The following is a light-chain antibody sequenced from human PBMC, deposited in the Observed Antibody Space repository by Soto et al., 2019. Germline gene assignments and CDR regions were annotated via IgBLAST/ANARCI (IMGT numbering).Light chain of an antibody. CDR1: SSDVGAYDF. Sequence: QSALTQPASVSGSPGQSITISCTGTSSDVGAYDFVSWYQHSPGKAPKLVTFDVTHRPPGISDRFSGSKSANTASLTISGLQAADEAFYYCSSYTSSSTLVVFGGGTKVTVL. J-gene: IGLJ2*01. CDR2: DVT. CDR3: SSYTSSSTLVV. V-gene: IGLV2-14*01.